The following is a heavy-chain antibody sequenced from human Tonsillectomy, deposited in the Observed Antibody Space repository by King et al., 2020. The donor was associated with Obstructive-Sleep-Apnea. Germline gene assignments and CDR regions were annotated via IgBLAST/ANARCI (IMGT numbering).Heavy chain of an antibody. D-gene: IGHD2/OR15-2a*01. V-gene: IGHV4-31*03. CDR2: KRHSGHT. J-gene: IGHJ4*02. Sequence: QLQESGPGLVQPSQTLSLTCTVSGVSISSDDYYWSWIRQLPGKGLEWIAYKRHSGHTYYNPSLKSRVTISLDKSRNQFSLELSSVTAADTAVYYCASDVNSKYYFDFWGQGTLVTVSS. CDR3: ASDVNSKYYFDF. CDR1: GVSISSDDYY.